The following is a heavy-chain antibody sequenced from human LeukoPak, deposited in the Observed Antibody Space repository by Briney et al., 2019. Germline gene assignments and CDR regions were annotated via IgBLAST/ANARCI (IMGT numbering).Heavy chain of an antibody. D-gene: IGHD6-13*01. CDR1: GFTFSSYA. Sequence: GGSLRLSCAASGFTFSSYAMHWVRQAPGKGLEWVAVISYDGSNKYHADSVKGRFTISRDNSKNTLDLEMNSLRPEDTAVYYCARDSGPFGIAAAGFDYWGQGTLVTVS. CDR3: ARDSGPFGIAAAGFDY. J-gene: IGHJ4*02. V-gene: IGHV3-30*01. CDR2: ISYDGSNK.